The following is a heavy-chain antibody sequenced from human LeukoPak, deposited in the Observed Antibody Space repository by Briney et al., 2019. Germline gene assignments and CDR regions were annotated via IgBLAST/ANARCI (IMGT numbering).Heavy chain of an antibody. J-gene: IGHJ4*02. CDR2: ISYSGST. CDR1: GGSISSYF. Sequence: SETLSLTCTVSGGSISSYFWSWIRQPPGKGLEWIGYISYSGSTNYNPSHKSRVTISVDTSKNQFSLKLSSVTAADTAVYYCAREVKDYYYDSSGYFNYWGQGTLVTVSS. V-gene: IGHV4-59*01. CDR3: AREVKDYYYDSSGYFNY. D-gene: IGHD3-22*01.